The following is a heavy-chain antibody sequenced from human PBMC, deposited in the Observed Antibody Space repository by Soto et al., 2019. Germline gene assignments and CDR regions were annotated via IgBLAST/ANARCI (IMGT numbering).Heavy chain of an antibody. CDR2: ISYDGANK. J-gene: IGHJ6*02. CDR1: GVTFSSYG. Sequence: QVQLVESGGGVVQPGRSLRLSCAASGVTFSSYGMHWVRQAPGKGLEWVAVISYDGANKYYADSVKGRFTISRDNPKNTLHLQMNSLRAEDTAVYYCAKDGVVGYGMDVWGQGTTVTVSS. D-gene: IGHD1-26*01. CDR3: AKDGVVGYGMDV. V-gene: IGHV3-30*18.